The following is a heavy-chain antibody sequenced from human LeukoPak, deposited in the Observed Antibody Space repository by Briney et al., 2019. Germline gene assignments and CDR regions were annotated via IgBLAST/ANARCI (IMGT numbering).Heavy chain of an antibody. CDR3: AREDCTNGVCYTPFDY. J-gene: IGHJ4*02. CDR1: GYTFTSYG. V-gene: IGHV1-18*01. Sequence: ASVKVSCKAPGYTFTSYGISWVRQAPGQGLEWMGWISAYNGNTNYAQKLQGRVTMTTDTSTSTAYMELRSLRSDDTAVYYCAREDCTNGVCYTPFDYWGQGTLVTVSS. D-gene: IGHD2-8*01. CDR2: ISAYNGNT.